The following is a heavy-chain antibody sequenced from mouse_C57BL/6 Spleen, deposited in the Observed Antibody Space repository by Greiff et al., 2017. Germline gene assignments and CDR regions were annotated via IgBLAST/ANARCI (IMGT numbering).Heavy chain of an antibody. Sequence: QVQLQQSGAELASPGASVTLSCKASGYTFTDHIMNWVKKRPGQGLEWIGRIYPVSGENNYNPTLMGLATFSVDRSSTTLYKVLNSLTSEDPAVYYCGRSNYGAMDYCGQGTSVTVSS. CDR2: IYPVSGEN. V-gene: IGHV1-11*01. CDR1: GYTFTDHI. CDR3: GRSNYGAMDY. D-gene: IGHD2-5*01. J-gene: IGHJ4*01.